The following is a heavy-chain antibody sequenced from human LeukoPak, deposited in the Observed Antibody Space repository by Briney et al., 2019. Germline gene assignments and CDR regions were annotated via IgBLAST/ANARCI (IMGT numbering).Heavy chain of an antibody. Sequence: APVKVSRKASGYTFTGYYMHWVRQAPGQGLEWMGWINPNSGGINYAQKFQGRVTMTRDTSISTAYMDLSRLRSDDTAVYYCARGSVVVSGTNWFDPWGQGTLVTVSS. CDR1: GYTFTGYY. V-gene: IGHV1-2*02. CDR2: INPNSGGI. D-gene: IGHD2-21*01. CDR3: ARGSVVVSGTNWFDP. J-gene: IGHJ5*02.